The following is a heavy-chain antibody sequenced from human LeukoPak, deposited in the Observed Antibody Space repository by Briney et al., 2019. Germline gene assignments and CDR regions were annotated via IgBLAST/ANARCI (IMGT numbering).Heavy chain of an antibody. CDR1: GFTFSSYG. Sequence: AGESLKISCAASGFTFSSYGMHWVRQAPGKGLEWVAVIWYDGSNKYYADSVKGRFTISRDNSKNTLYLQMNSLRAEDTAVYYCARDSPTASNIDYWGQGTLVTVSS. V-gene: IGHV3-33*01. CDR3: ARDSPTASNIDY. CDR2: IWYDGSNK. D-gene: IGHD4-11*01. J-gene: IGHJ4*02.